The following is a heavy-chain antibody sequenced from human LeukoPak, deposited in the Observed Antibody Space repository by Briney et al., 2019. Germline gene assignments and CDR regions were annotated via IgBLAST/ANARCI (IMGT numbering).Heavy chain of an antibody. CDR2: IYHSGST. D-gene: IGHD3-22*01. J-gene: IGHJ4*02. Sequence: TSETLSLTCTVSGDSISSDYWSWIRQPPGKGLEWIGEIYHSGSTNYSPSLKSRVTISVDKSKNQFSLKLSSVTAADTAVYYCAARMMDYYDSSGWGQGTLVTVSS. CDR1: GDSISSDY. V-gene: IGHV4-59*12. CDR3: AARMMDYYDSSG.